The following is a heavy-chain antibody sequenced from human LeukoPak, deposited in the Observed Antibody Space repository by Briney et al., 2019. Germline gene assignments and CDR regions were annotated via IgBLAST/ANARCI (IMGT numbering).Heavy chain of an antibody. Sequence: PSETLSLTCAVSGGSISSGGYSWSWIRQPAGKGLEWIGRIYTSGSTNYNPSLKSRVTMSVDTSKNQFSLKLSSVTAADTAVYYCARDLTVAAIGWAFDIWGQGTMVTVSS. V-gene: IGHV4-61*02. D-gene: IGHD2-15*01. J-gene: IGHJ3*02. CDR2: IYTSGST. CDR1: GGSISSGGYS. CDR3: ARDLTVAAIGWAFDI.